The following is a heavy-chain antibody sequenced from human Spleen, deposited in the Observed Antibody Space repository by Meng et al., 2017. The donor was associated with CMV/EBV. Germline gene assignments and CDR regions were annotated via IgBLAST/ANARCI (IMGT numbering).Heavy chain of an antibody. D-gene: IGHD7-27*01. CDR2: INPNSGGT. CDR3: ARDNNWGPDY. Sequence: ASVKVSCKASGYTFTGYYMHWVRQAPGQGLEWMGWINPNSGGTNYAQKFQGRVTMTRDTSTSTVYMELSSLRSEDTAVYYCARDNNWGPDYWGQGTLVTVSS. V-gene: IGHV1-2*02. J-gene: IGHJ4*02. CDR1: GYTFTGYY.